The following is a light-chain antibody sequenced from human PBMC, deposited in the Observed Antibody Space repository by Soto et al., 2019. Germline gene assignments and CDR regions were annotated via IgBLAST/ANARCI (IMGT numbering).Light chain of an antibody. J-gene: IGKJ5*01. CDR1: QSLVHSDGNTY. CDR3: MQGSHWPPIT. V-gene: IGKV2-30*02. CDR2: KVS. Sequence: DVVVTQSPLSLPVTLGQAASISCRSSQSLVHSDGNTYLSWFHQRTGQSPRRLIYKVSNRDSGVPDRFSGSGSGTDFTLKISRVEAEDVGVYYCMQGSHWPPITFAQGTRLEIK.